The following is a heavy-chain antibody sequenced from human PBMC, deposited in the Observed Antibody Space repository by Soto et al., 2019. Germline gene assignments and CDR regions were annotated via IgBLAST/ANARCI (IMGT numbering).Heavy chain of an antibody. Sequence: EGSLRLSCAASGFTFSSYTMHWVRQAPGKGLEWVALILYDGGNKYYADSVKGGFTISRDNSKNTLYLQVNSLRPEDTAVYYCARDNGYSHGHGMDVWGQGTTVTVSS. J-gene: IGHJ6*02. D-gene: IGHD5-18*01. CDR1: GFTFSSYT. CDR2: ILYDGGNK. V-gene: IGHV3-30-3*01. CDR3: ARDNGYSHGHGMDV.